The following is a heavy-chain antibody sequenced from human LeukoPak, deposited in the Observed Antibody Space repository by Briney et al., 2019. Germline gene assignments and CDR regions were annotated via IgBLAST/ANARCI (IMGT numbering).Heavy chain of an antibody. V-gene: IGHV1-46*01. CDR3: ARDYVGMSTIRDFGC. CDR2: INPYGGST. J-gene: IGHJ4*02. D-gene: IGHD5-24*01. Sequence: ASVKVSCKASGYTFINYYIHWVRQAPGLGLEWMGIINPYGGSTTYAQKFQGRITMTRDTSTSTVYMELSSLRSEDTAVYYCARDYVGMSTIRDFGCWGQGTLVTVSS. CDR1: GYTFINYY.